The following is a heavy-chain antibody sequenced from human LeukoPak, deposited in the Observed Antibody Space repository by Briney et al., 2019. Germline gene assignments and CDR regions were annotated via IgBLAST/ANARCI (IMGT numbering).Heavy chain of an antibody. J-gene: IGHJ5*02. D-gene: IGHD6-19*01. CDR2: ISSDESSK. V-gene: IGHV3-74*01. CDR1: GLTFNSYW. Sequence: GGSLRLSCAASGLTFNSYWMHWVRQAPGRGLVWVSRISSDESSKSYADSVKGRFTISRDNTKNTLYLQMNSLRVEDTAVYYCARAHAVAGTNWFDPWGQGTLFTVSS. CDR3: ARAHAVAGTNWFDP.